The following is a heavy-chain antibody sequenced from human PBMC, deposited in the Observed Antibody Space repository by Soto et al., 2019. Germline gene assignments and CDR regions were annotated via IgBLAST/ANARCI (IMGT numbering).Heavy chain of an antibody. J-gene: IGHJ4*02. V-gene: IGHV1-18*01. CDR2: ISGSSGNT. CDR1: GYTFTSYG. CDR3: ARGGKGEMFDY. Sequence: QVQLLQSGAEVTKPGASVKISCEASGYTFTSYGITWVRQAPGQGLEWVGWISGSSGNTDYAQMLQGRVTMTTDTSRTTAYMVLRGLRSDDTAIHYCARGGKGEMFDYWGQGTLVTVSS. D-gene: IGHD3-16*01.